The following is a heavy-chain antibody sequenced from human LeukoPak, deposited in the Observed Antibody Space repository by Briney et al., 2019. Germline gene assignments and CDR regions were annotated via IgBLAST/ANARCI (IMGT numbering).Heavy chain of an antibody. Sequence: GGSLRLSCVASGLRFRSYAMNWVRQAPGKGLECISTISDDSSFTYYADSVKGRSAISRDDSKNTLYLQMNNLRVEDTAVYYCAKGRCSGVGCDSFHSWGQGALVTVSS. CDR3: AKGRCSGVGCDSFHS. CDR1: GLRFRSYA. J-gene: IGHJ4*02. V-gene: IGHV3-23*01. CDR2: ISDDSSFT. D-gene: IGHD2-15*01.